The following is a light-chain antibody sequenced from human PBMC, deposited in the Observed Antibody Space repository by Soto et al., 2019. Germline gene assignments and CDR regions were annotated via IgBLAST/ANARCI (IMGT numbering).Light chain of an antibody. CDR1: QIVNNKF. J-gene: IGKJ1*01. Sequence: EIVLTQSPATLSLSPGERATISCRASQIVNNKFLAWYQQKPGQAPRLLIYGASIRATGIPDRFSASGSGTDFTLTISRLEPEDFAVFYCQQYASSRTFGQGTKVDIK. CDR3: QQYASSRT. V-gene: IGKV3-20*01. CDR2: GAS.